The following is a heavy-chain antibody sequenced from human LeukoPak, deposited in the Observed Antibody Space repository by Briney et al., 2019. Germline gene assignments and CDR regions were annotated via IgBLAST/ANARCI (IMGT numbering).Heavy chain of an antibody. CDR3: ARGTVVAPGVDC. V-gene: IGHV3-74*01. CDR2: INTDGSTT. Sequence: GGSLRLSCAASGFSFSTYWMHWVRQAPGEGLVWVARINTDGSTTNFADPVRGRFTISRDNAKNTPYLQMNSLRAEDTAVYYCARGTVVAPGVDCWGQGTLVTVSS. D-gene: IGHD4-23*01. J-gene: IGHJ4*02. CDR1: GFSFSTYW.